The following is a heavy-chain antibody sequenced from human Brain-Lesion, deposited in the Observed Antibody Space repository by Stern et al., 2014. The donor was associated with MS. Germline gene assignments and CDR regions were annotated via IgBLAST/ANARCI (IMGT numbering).Heavy chain of an antibody. CDR1: GGSISSGGYY. V-gene: IGHV4-61*02. CDR2: IFNSGST. J-gene: IGHJ6*02. D-gene: IGHD2-2*01. CDR3: ARGRVVPGFQYYATDV. Sequence: QVQLQESGPGLVKPSQTLSLSCTVSGGSISSGGYYWSWIRQPAGKGLEWIGRIFNSGSTSYNPSLTSRVTLSNDTSKNQFSLRLNPMTAADTAVYYCARGRVVPGFQYYATDVWGQGTTVIVSS.